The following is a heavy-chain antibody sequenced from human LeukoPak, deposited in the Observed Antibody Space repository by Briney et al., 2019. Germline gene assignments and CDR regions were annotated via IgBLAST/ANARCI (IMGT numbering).Heavy chain of an antibody. V-gene: IGHV1-18*01. Sequence: GASVKVSCKASGYTFTSYGISWVRQAPGQGLEWMGWISAYNGNTNYAQKLQGRVTMTTDTSTSTAYMELRSLRSDDTAVYYCARRRTTESANWGFHFDYWGQGTLVTVSS. J-gene: IGHJ4*02. D-gene: IGHD7-27*01. CDR3: ARRRTTESANWGFHFDY. CDR1: GYTFTSYG. CDR2: ISAYNGNT.